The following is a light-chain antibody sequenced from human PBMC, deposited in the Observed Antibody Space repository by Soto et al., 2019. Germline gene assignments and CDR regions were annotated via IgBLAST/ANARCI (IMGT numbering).Light chain of an antibody. CDR2: AAS. CDR1: QSISSY. Sequence: DIQMTQSPSSLSASVGDRVTITCRASQSISSYLNWYQQKPGKAPKHLIYAASSLQSGVPSRFSGSGAGTDVTLTISSLQPEDFATYYCQQSYSTPYTFGQWTKLEIK. V-gene: IGKV1-39*01. CDR3: QQSYSTPYT. J-gene: IGKJ2*01.